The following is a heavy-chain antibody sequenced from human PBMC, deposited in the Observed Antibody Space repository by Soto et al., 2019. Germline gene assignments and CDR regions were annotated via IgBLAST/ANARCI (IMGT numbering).Heavy chain of an antibody. CDR2: IYYSGST. J-gene: IGHJ5*02. CDR1: GGSISSSSYY. V-gene: IGHV4-39*01. CDR3: ARYDQHRLTTVTTKNWFDP. Sequence: PSETLSLTCTVSGGSISSSSYYWGWIRQPPGKGLEWIGSIYYSGSTYYNPSLKSRVTISVDTSKNQFPLKLSSVTAADTAVYYCARYDQHRLTTVTTKNWFDPWGQGTLVTVSS. D-gene: IGHD4-4*01.